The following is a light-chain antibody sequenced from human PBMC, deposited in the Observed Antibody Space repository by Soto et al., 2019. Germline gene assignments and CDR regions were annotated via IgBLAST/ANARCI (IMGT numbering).Light chain of an antibody. V-gene: IGKV3-20*01. J-gene: IGKJ2*01. CDR3: QQYGSSPVYT. Sequence: EIVLTQSPGTLSLSPGERATLSCRASQSASSNYLAWYQQKPGQAPRLLIYGASTRATGIPDRFSGSGSGRDLTLSISRLEPEDFAVYYCQQYGSSPVYTFGQGTKLEIK. CDR1: QSASSNY. CDR2: GAS.